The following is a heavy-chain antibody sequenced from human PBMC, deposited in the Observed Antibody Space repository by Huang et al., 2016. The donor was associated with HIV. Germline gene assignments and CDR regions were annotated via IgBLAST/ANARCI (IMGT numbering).Heavy chain of an antibody. CDR2: ISNRGSTI. CDR1: GFTFSSYS. Sequence: EVQLVESGGGLVQPGGSLRLSCAASGFTFSSYSMNWVRQAPGKGLAVVSYISNRGSTIYDTDSVKGRFTISRDNAKNALYLQMNSLRAEDTAVYYCARDLFIVGATKGDYWGQGTLVTVSS. V-gene: IGHV3-48*01. CDR3: ARDLFIVGATKGDY. J-gene: IGHJ4*02. D-gene: IGHD1-26*01.